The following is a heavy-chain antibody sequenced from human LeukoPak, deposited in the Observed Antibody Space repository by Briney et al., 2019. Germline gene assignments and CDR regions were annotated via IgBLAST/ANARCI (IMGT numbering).Heavy chain of an antibody. CDR2: IWYDGSNK. V-gene: IGHV3-33*01. CDR1: GFTFSSYG. D-gene: IGHD2-2*01. J-gene: IGHJ4*02. Sequence: GGSLRLSCAASGFTFSSYGMHWVRQAPGKGLEWVAVIWYDGSNKYYADSVKGRFTISRDNSKNTLYLQMNSLRAEDTAVYYCARVLPRLTDLTPAADYWGQGTLVTVSS. CDR3: ARVLPRLTDLTPAADY.